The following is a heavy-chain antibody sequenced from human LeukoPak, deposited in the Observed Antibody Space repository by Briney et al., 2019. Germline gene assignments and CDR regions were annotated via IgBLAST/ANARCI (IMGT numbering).Heavy chain of an antibody. D-gene: IGHD1-7*01. V-gene: IGHV4-31*03. CDR3: ARSITGITGVPWYFDY. CDR2: IYYSGST. J-gene: IGHJ4*02. CDR1: GGSISSGGYY. Sequence: PSETLFLTCTVSGGSISSGGYYWSWIRQHPGKGLEWIGYIYYSGSTYYNPSLKSRVTISVDTSKNQFSLKLSSVTAADTAVYYCARSITGITGVPWYFDYWGQGTLVTVSS.